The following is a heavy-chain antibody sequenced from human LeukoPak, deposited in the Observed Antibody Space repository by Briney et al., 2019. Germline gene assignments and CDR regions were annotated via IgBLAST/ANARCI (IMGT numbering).Heavy chain of an antibody. CDR3: ARIASPYYYGSGSYPFDY. Sequence: SVKVSCKASGGTFSSYAISWVRQAPGQGLEWMGRIIPILGIANYAQKFQGRVTITADESTSTAYMELSSLRSEDTAVYYCARIASPYYYGSGSYPFDYWGQGTLVTVSS. J-gene: IGHJ4*02. CDR1: GGTFSSYA. D-gene: IGHD3-10*01. V-gene: IGHV1-69*04. CDR2: IIPILGIA.